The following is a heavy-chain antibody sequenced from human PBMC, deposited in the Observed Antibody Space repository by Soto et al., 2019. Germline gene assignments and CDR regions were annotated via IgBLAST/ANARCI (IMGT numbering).Heavy chain of an antibody. J-gene: IGHJ4*02. CDR3: ARVYYQDGSVDRYFDN. D-gene: IGHD3-22*01. CDR2: INSDGTRT. Sequence: EVQLVESGGGLVQPGGSLRLSCAASGFTFSSYWMHWVGQGPGKGLVWVSRINSDGTRTNYADSVKGRFTISRDNAKNTLYLQMNSLRAEDTAVYYCARVYYQDGSVDRYFDNWGQGTLVTVSS. V-gene: IGHV3-74*01. CDR1: GFTFSSYW.